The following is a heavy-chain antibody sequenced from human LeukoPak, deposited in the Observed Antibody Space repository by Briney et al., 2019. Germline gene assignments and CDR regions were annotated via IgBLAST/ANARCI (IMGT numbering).Heavy chain of an antibody. Sequence: SVTVPCKASGYTFTGYYMHWVRQAPGQGLDGMGWINPNSGGTNYAQKSQGRVTMTSGTSLGTAYMELSSLRSDDTAVYYCARLSSAILHGSWGQGTLVTASP. CDR1: GYTFTGYY. J-gene: IGHJ5*02. V-gene: IGHV1-2*02. D-gene: IGHD3-22*01. CDR3: ARLSSAILHGS. CDR2: INPNSGGT.